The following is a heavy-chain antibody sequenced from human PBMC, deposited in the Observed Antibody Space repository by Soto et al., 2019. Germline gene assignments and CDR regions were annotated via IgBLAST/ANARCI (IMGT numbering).Heavy chain of an antibody. J-gene: IGHJ4*02. CDR3: ATPYYYNH. CDR1: GFMFSAYT. CDR2: ITSNSDHI. V-gene: IGHV3-21*01. Sequence: GGSLRLSCAASGFMFSAYTMSWVRQAPGKGLEWLSSITSNSDHIDYADSVRGRFTVSRDNARKSLYLQMDSLGAEDTGVHYCATPYYYNHWGPGTLVTVS.